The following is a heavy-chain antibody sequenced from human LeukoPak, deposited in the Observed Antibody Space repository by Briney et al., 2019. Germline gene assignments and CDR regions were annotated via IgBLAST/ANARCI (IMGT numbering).Heavy chain of an antibody. CDR1: GGSISRNY. V-gene: IGHV4-59*01. D-gene: IGHD2-15*01. CDR2: IYYSETT. J-gene: IGHJ4*02. CDR3: ARDLIGYCSGGSCPH. Sequence: SETLSLTCTVSGGSISRNYWNWIRQPPGKGLEWIGNIYYSETTNYNPSLKSRVSISVDTSKNLLSLKLSSVTAADTAVYYCARDLIGYCSGGSCPHWGQGTLVTVSS.